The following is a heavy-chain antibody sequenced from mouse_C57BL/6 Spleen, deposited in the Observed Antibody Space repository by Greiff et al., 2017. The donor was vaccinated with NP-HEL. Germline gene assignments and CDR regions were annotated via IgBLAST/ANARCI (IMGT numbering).Heavy chain of an antibody. CDR1: GYTFTNYW. CDR2: IYPGGGYT. Sequence: QVQLKQSGAELVRPGTSVKMSCKASGYTFTNYWIGWAKQRPGHGLEWIGDIYPGGGYTNYNEKFKGKATLTADKSSSTAYMQFSSLTSEDSAIYYCARYASYGERYFDVWGTGTTVTVSS. V-gene: IGHV1-63*01. D-gene: IGHD6-1*01. J-gene: IGHJ1*03. CDR3: ARYASYGERYFDV.